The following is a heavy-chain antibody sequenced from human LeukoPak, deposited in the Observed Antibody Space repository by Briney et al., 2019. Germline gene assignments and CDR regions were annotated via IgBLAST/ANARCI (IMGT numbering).Heavy chain of an antibody. CDR3: ATSRATGEDFDY. CDR1: GYSFTYYW. CDR2: IYPGDSDT. D-gene: IGHD3-16*01. Sequence: GESLKISCEASGYSFTYYWIGWVRQMPGKGLEWMGVIYPGDSDTRYSPSFQGQVTISADKSINTAYLQWSSLKASDTAMYYCATSRATGEDFDYWGQGTLVTVSS. J-gene: IGHJ4*02. V-gene: IGHV5-51*01.